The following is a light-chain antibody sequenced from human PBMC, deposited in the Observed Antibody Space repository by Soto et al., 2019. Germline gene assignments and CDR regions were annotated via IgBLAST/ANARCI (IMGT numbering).Light chain of an antibody. CDR2: GEA. Sequence: DIQMTQPQSSLSASVEEGVSISARTCQNIASYLNWYQQKPGKALQFLFFGEASLQSGVPSRFSGSGSGTEFTLSISSLQPEDFATYFGHQSYSAPYTFGQGNRLEI. CDR1: QNIASY. J-gene: IGKJ2*01. V-gene: IGKV1-39*01. CDR3: HQSYSAPYT.